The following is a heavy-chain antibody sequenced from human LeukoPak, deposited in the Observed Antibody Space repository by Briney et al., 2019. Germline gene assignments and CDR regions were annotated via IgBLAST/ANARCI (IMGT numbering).Heavy chain of an antibody. CDR2: ISWNSGRI. CDR3: AKVGVTAYYFDY. Sequence: PGGSLRLSCAPLGFPFEVYPMHGARKAPGKGLGWVSGISWNSGRIGYADSVKGRFTISRDNAKNSLYLQMNSLRAEDTALYYCAKVGVTAYYFDYWGQGTLVTVSS. CDR1: GFPFEVYP. V-gene: IGHV3-9*01. D-gene: IGHD3-10*01. J-gene: IGHJ4*02.